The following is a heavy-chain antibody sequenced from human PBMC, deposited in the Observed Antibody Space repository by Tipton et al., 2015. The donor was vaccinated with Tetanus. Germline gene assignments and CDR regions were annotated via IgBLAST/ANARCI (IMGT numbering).Heavy chain of an antibody. Sequence: QVQLVQSGGGVVQPGRSLRLSCAASGVTFSNSGMHWVRQAPGKGLEWVAIISYDGNYQSYAESVKGRFTISRDNSKSTLFLQMNGLRAEDTAVYYCARGGGYSGYGRPRYFDHWGQGTLVTVSS. V-gene: IGHV3-30*03. CDR3: ARGGGYSGYGRPRYFDH. J-gene: IGHJ5*02. CDR1: GVTFSNSG. CDR2: ISYDGNYQ. D-gene: IGHD5-12*01.